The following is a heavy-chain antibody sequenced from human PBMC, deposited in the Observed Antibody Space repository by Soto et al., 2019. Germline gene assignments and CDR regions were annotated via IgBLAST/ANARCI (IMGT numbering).Heavy chain of an antibody. J-gene: IGHJ4*02. CDR2: IYPGDSDT. CDR3: ARHATYYDILSGYYFDY. Sequence: GESLKISCKGSGYSFTSYKIGWVRQMPGKGLEWMGIIYPGDSDTRYSPSFQGQVTISADKSTSIAYLQWSSLKASDTATYYCARHATYYDILSGYYFDYWGQGTLVTVSS. CDR1: GYSFTSYK. D-gene: IGHD3-9*01. V-gene: IGHV5-51*01.